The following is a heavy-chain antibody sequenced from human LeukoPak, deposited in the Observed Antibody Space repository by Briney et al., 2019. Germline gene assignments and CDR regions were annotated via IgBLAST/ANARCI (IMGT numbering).Heavy chain of an antibody. Sequence: SETLSLTCTVSGGSISSGSYYWSWIRQPAGKGLEWIGRIYTSGSTNYNPSLKSRVTISVDTSKNQFSLKLSSVTAADTAVYYCARATPGFDYWGRGTLVTVSS. CDR1: GGSISSGSYY. CDR3: ARATPGFDY. CDR2: IYTSGST. J-gene: IGHJ4*02. D-gene: IGHD4-17*01. V-gene: IGHV4-61*02.